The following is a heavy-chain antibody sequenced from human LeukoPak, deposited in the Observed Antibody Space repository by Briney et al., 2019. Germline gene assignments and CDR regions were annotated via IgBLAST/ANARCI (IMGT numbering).Heavy chain of an antibody. CDR2: ISYDGSNK. D-gene: IGHD5-18*01. J-gene: IGHJ4*02. CDR1: GFTFSSYG. Sequence: PGGSLRLSCAASGFTFSSYGMHWVRQAPGKGLERVAVISYDGSNKYYADSVKGRFPISRDNAKTTLYLQMNRLRAEDTAVYHCARTVDTAMAVTFDYWGQGSLVTVSS. V-gene: IGHV3-30*03. CDR3: ARTVDTAMAVTFDY.